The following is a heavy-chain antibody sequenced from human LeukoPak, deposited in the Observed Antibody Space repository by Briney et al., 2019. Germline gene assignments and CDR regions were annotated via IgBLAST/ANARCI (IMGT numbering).Heavy chain of an antibody. CDR1: GFTFSSYH. CDR3: ARESIVGATFDY. CDR2: ISNSGRTI. V-gene: IGHV3-48*03. Sequence: GGSLRLSCEVSGFTFSSYHMNWVRQAPGKGLEWVSYISNSGRTIYYADSVKGRLTISRDNAKSSLYLQMNSLRAEDTAVYYCARESIVGATFDYWGQGTLVTVSS. D-gene: IGHD1-26*01. J-gene: IGHJ4*02.